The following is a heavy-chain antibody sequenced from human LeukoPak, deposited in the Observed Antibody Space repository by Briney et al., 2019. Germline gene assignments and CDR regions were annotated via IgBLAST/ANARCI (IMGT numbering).Heavy chain of an antibody. J-gene: IGHJ4*02. Sequence: PGGSLRLSCAASGFNFSSYSMNWVRQAPGKGLEWVSSISSSSSYIYYADSVKGRFTISRDNAKNSLYLQMNSLRAEDTAVYYCARDPHYDFWTGYYDYWGQGTLVTVSS. CDR2: ISSSSSYI. D-gene: IGHD3-3*01. CDR1: GFNFSSYS. CDR3: ARDPHYDFWTGYYDY. V-gene: IGHV3-21*01.